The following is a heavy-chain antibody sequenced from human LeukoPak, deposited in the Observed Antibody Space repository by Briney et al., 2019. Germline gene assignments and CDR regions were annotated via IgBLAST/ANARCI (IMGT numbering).Heavy chain of an antibody. J-gene: IGHJ4*02. CDR2: IYTSGST. D-gene: IGHD6-19*01. Sequence: SETLSHTCTVSGGSISSYYWSWIRQPPGKGLEWIGYIYTSGSTNYNPSLKSRVTISVDTSKNQFSLKLSSVTAADTAVYYCARRDSSGWRYYFDYWGQGTLVTVSS. CDR3: ARRDSSGWRYYFDY. V-gene: IGHV4-4*09. CDR1: GGSISSYY.